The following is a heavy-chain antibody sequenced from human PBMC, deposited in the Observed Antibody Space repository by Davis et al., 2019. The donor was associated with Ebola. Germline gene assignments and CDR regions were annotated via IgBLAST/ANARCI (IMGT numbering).Heavy chain of an antibody. Sequence: MPSETLSLTCTVSGDSISSYYWSWIRQSPGKGLEWIGYIYYSGSTNYNPSLKSRVTISVDTSKNQFSLKLSSVTAADTAVYYCARGATVTGPWGQGTLVTVSS. CDR1: GDSISSYY. CDR2: IYYSGST. CDR3: ARGATVTGP. D-gene: IGHD4-17*01. V-gene: IGHV4-59*12. J-gene: IGHJ5*02.